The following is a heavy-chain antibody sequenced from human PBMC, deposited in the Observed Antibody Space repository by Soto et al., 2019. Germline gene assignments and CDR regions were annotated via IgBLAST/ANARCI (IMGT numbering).Heavy chain of an antibody. Sequence: GGSLRLSCAASGFTFSSYWMSWVRQAPGKGLEWVANIKQDGSEKYYVDSVKGRFTISRDNAKNSLYLQMNSLRAEDTAVYYCARDMAYDFWSGYRDKATNDYWGQGTLVTVSS. CDR3: ARDMAYDFWSGYRDKATNDY. J-gene: IGHJ4*02. CDR1: GFTFSSYW. CDR2: IKQDGSEK. D-gene: IGHD3-3*01. V-gene: IGHV3-7*01.